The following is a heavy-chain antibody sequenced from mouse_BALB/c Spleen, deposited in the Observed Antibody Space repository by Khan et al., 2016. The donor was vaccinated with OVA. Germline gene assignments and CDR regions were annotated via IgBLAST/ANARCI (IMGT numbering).Heavy chain of an antibody. CDR2: IRYDGNS. V-gene: IGHV3-6*02. D-gene: IGHD3-1*01. CDR1: GYSITSGYF. Sequence: EVQLQESGPGLVKPSQSLSLTCSVTGYSITSGYFWNWIRQFPGNKLEWMGYIRYDGNSNYNPSLKNRISITRDTSKNQFFLKLNSVTPEATATYYCAGGGSSGPSWFAYWGQGTLVTVSA. CDR3: AGGGSSGPSWFAY. J-gene: IGHJ3*01.